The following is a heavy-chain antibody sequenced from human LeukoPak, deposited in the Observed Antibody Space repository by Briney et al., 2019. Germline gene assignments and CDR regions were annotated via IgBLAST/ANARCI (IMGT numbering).Heavy chain of an antibody. CDR3: ARDQPYMDV. CDR1: GYSISSGYY. V-gene: IGHV4-38-2*02. Sequence: SETLSLTCAVSGYSISSGYYWVWIRQPPGKGLEWIGCIYHSGSTYYNPSPKSRVTISVDTSRNQFSLKLTSVTAADTAMYYCARDQPYMDVWGKGTTVTVSS. J-gene: IGHJ6*03. CDR2: IYHSGST.